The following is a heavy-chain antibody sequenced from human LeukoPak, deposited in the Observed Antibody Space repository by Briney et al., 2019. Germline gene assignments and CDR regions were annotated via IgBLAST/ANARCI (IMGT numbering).Heavy chain of an antibody. V-gene: IGHV4-38-2*01. CDR1: GYSISSGSY. Sequence: PSETLSLTCSVSGYSISSGSYWGWIRQPPGKGLEWIGSIYHSGSTYYNPSLKSRVTISVDTSKNQFSLQLNSVTAADAAVYYCARISPQWELDAFDIWGQGTMVTVSS. CDR2: IYHSGST. D-gene: IGHD1-26*01. J-gene: IGHJ3*02. CDR3: ARISPQWELDAFDI.